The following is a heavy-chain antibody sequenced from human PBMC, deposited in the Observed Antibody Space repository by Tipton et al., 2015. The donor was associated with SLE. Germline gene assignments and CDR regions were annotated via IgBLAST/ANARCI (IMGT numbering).Heavy chain of an antibody. CDR2: IYSGGST. J-gene: IGHJ4*02. CDR3: ARGFWNGFYIGYFDS. V-gene: IGHV3-66*01. CDR1: GFTVSSNY. Sequence: SLRLSCAASGFTVSSNYMSWVRRTPGKGLEWVSVIYSGGSTYYADSVKGRFTISRDNAKNSLYLQMNSLRAEDTAVYYCARGFWNGFYIGYFDSWGQGAPVTVSS. D-gene: IGHD3-3*01.